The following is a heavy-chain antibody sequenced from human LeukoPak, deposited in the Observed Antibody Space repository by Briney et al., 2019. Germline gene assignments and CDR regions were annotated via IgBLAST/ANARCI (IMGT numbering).Heavy chain of an antibody. J-gene: IGHJ6*03. CDR3: VRALVARGVINYYYYYMDV. D-gene: IGHD3-10*01. Sequence: GASVKVSCKASGYTFTSYDINWVRQATGQGLEWMGWMNPNSGNTGYAQKFQGRVTMTRNTSISTAYMELSSLRSEDTAVYYCVRALVARGVINYYYYYMDVWGKGTTVTVSS. V-gene: IGHV1-8*01. CDR1: GYTFTSYD. CDR2: MNPNSGNT.